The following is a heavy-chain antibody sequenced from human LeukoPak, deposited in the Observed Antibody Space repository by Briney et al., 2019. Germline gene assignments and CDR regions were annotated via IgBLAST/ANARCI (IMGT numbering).Heavy chain of an antibody. CDR1: GGTFSSYA. CDR2: IIPIFGTA. D-gene: IGHD3-22*01. CDR3: ARAPYDSSGYANYYYYGMDV. Sequence: SVKVSCKASGGTFSSYAISWVRQAPGQGLEWMGGIIPIFGTANYAQKFQGRVTITADESTSTAYMELSSLRSEDTAVYYCARAPYDSSGYANYYYYGMDVWSQGTTVTVSS. V-gene: IGHV1-69*13. J-gene: IGHJ6*02.